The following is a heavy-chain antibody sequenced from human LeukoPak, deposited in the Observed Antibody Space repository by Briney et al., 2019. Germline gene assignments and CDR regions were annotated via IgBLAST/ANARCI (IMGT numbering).Heavy chain of an antibody. D-gene: IGHD2-2*01. CDR2: INHSGST. V-gene: IGHV4-34*01. CDR1: GGSFSGYY. Sequence: PSETLSLTCAVHGGSFSGYYWSWIRQPPGKGLEWIGEINHSGSTNYNPSLKSRVTISVDTSKNQFSLKLSSVTAADTAVYYCARGRGYCSSTSCYYNFDYWGQGTLVTVSS. J-gene: IGHJ4*02. CDR3: ARGRGYCSSTSCYYNFDY.